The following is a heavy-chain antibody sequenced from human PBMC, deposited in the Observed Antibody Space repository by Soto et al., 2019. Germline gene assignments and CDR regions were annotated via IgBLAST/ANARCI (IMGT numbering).Heavy chain of an antibody. CDR1: GGSFSGYY. Sequence: SETLSLTCAVYGGSFSGYYWSWIRQPPGKGLEWIGEINHSGSTNYNPSLKSRVTISVDTSKNQFSLKLSSVTAADTAVYYCARFRAGYDQKQIRGGQKQKYYYGMDVWGQGTTVT. J-gene: IGHJ6*02. V-gene: IGHV4-34*01. D-gene: IGHD3-10*01. CDR3: ARFRAGYDQKQIRGGQKQKYYYGMDV. CDR2: INHSGST.